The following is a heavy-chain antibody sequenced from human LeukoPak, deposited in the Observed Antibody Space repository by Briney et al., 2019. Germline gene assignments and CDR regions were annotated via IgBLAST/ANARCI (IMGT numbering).Heavy chain of an antibody. V-gene: IGHV3-73*01. CDR2: IRSKANSYAT. Sequence: GGSLKLSCAASGFTFSGSAMHWVRQASGKGLEWFGRIRSKANSYATAYAASVKGRFTISRDDSKNTAYLQMNSLKTEDTAVYYCTTGPLYYYYGMDVWGQGTTVTVSS. CDR3: TTGPLYYYYGMDV. CDR1: GFTFSGSA. J-gene: IGHJ6*02.